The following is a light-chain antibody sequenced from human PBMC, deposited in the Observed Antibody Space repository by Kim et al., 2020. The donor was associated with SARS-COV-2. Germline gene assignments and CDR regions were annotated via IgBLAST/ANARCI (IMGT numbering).Light chain of an antibody. J-gene: IGLJ3*02. Sequence: PGKTARISCGRNNIGSKSVHWYQQKPGQAPVLVIYYDSDRPSGIPERFSGSNSGNTATLTISRVEAGDEADYYCQVWDSSSVHRVFGGGTKLTVL. CDR3: QVWDSSSVHRV. CDR2: YDS. V-gene: IGLV3-21*04. CDR1: NIGSKS.